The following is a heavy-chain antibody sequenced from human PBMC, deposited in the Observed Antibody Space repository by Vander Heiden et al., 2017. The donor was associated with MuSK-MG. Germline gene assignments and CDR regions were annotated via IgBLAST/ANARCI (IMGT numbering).Heavy chain of an antibody. Sequence: QVPLQESGPGLVKPSETLALSCNVSGGSIRSTSHYWGWIRQPPGKGLEWVGHIYYSGSTYHNPSLKSRLTISVDTSNNQFSLRLSSVTAADTAVYYCVRSHSAGTSYDYGLDVWGQGTTVTVSS. CDR3: VRSHSAGTSYDYGLDV. CDR1: GGSIRSTSHY. J-gene: IGHJ6*02. CDR2: IYYSGST. V-gene: IGHV4-39*07. D-gene: IGHD6-13*01.